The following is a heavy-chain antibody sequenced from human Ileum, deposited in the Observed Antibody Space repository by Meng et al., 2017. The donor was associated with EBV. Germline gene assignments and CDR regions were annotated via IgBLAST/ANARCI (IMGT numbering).Heavy chain of an antibody. CDR3: ASDRGGAAFNY. D-gene: IGHD3-16*01. CDR2: IWSDGSQK. V-gene: IGHV3-33*01. Sequence: VQAGGFGGGVVRPGTSPCLSCAASGFSFSSYGMHWVRQTPGKGLEWVAVIWSDGSQKYCADSVKGRCTISRDNSKNTLYLQMDSLRAEDTAIYYCASDRGGAAFNYWGQGTLVTVSS. J-gene: IGHJ4*02. CDR1: GFSFSSYG.